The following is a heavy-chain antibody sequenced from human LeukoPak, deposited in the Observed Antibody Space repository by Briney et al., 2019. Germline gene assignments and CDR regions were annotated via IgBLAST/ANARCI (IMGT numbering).Heavy chain of an antibody. CDR3: ARKDPDSDFWSGALAFDI. CDR2: IYPGDSDT. J-gene: IGHJ3*02. CDR1: GYSFTSYW. Sequence: GESLKISCKGSGYSFTSYWIGWVRQMPGKGLEWMGIIYPGDSDTRYSPSFQGQVTISADKSISTAYLQWSSLKASDTAMYYCARKDPDSDFWSGALAFDIWGQGTTVTVSS. V-gene: IGHV5-51*01. D-gene: IGHD3-3*01.